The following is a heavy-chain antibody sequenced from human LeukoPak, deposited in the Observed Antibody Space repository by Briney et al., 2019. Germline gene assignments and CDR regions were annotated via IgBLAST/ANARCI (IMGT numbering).Heavy chain of an antibody. J-gene: IGHJ5*01. CDR1: GFTFSSYW. Sequence: GGSLRLSCAASGFTFSSYWMNWVRQAPGKGLEWVANIKQDGTEKFYVDSVKGRSTISRDNAKNSLYLQMNSLRAEDTAVYYCAKEGAYPIITYDSWGQGTLVAVSS. D-gene: IGHD3-10*01. CDR3: AKEGAYPIITYDS. CDR2: IKQDGTEK. V-gene: IGHV3-7*01.